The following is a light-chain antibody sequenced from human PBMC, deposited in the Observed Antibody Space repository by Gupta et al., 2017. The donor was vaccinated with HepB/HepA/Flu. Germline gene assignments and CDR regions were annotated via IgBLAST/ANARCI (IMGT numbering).Light chain of an antibody. CDR2: GTS. V-gene: IGKV3-20*01. CDR1: QSVGNNY. Sequence: EFVLTQSPGTLSLSPGERATLSCRASQSVGNNYLAWYQQKPGQAPRLLIYGTSRRATGIPDRFSGSGSGTDFTLTITRREPEDFAVYYCQHGGTSKGTFGQGTKVEIK. J-gene: IGKJ1*01. CDR3: QHGGTSKGT.